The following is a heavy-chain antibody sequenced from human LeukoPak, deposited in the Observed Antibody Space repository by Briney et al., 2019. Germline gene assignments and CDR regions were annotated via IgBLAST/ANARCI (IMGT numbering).Heavy chain of an antibody. V-gene: IGHV4-4*07. CDR2: IYTSGST. J-gene: IGHJ5*02. Sequence: PSETLSLTCTVSGGSITSYYWSWIRQPAGKGLEWIGRIYTSGSTNYNPSLKSRVTMSGDTSKNQFSLKLSSVTAADTAVYYCARGRSTVTTVNWFDPWGQGTLVTVSS. CDR3: ARGRSTVTTVNWFDP. CDR1: GGSITSYY. D-gene: IGHD4-17*01.